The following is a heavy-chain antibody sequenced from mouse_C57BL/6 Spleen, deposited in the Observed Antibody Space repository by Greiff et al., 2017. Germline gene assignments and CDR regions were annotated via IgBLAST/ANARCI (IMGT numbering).Heavy chain of an antibody. Sequence: EVQRVESGGGLVQPGGSLSLSCAASGFTFTDYYMSWVRPPPGKALEWLGFIRNKANGYTTEYSASVKGRFTISRDNSQSILYLQMNALRAEDSATYYCASFNWYYFDYWGQGTTLTVSS. V-gene: IGHV7-3*01. D-gene: IGHD4-1*01. CDR1: GFTFTDYY. J-gene: IGHJ2*01. CDR3: ASFNWYYFDY. CDR2: IRNKANGYTT.